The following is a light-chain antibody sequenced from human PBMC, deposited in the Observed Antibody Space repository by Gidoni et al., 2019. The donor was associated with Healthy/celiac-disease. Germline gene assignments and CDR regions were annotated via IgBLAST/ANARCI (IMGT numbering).Light chain of an antibody. V-gene: IGKV1-5*03. CDR1: QSISSW. Sequence: DIQMPQSPSTLSASVGDRVTITCRASQSISSWLAWYQQKPGKAPKLLIYKASSLDSGVPSRFSGSGSGTEFTLTISSLQPDDFATYYCQQYNSYPCSFGQGTKLEIK. CDR2: KAS. J-gene: IGKJ2*04. CDR3: QQYNSYPCS.